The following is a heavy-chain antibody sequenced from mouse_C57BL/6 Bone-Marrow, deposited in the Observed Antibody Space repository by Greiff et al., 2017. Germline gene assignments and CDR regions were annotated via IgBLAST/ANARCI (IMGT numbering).Heavy chain of an antibody. CDR2: IYPRSGNT. D-gene: IGHD1-1*01. Sequence: VKLVESGAELARPGASVKLSCKASGYTFTSYGISWVKQRTGQGLEWIGEIYPRSGNTYYNEKFKGKATLTADKSSSTAYMELRSLTSEDSAVYFCAGRGSSAHFDYWGQGTTLTVSS. V-gene: IGHV1-81*01. J-gene: IGHJ2*01. CDR3: AGRGSSAHFDY. CDR1: GYTFTSYG.